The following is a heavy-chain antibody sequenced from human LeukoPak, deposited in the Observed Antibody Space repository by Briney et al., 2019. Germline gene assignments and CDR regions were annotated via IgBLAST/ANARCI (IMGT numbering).Heavy chain of an antibody. Sequence: GGSLRLSCTVSGFTVSTNSMSCVRQTPGKGLEWVSFIYSGGSTHYSDSVKGRFTISRDNSKNTLYLQMNSLRAEDTAVYYCAKGVDIWFGEYNCFDPWGQGTLVTVSS. J-gene: IGHJ5*02. CDR3: AKGVDIWFGEYNCFDP. D-gene: IGHD3-10*01. CDR2: IYSGGST. CDR1: GFTVSTNS. V-gene: IGHV3-53*01.